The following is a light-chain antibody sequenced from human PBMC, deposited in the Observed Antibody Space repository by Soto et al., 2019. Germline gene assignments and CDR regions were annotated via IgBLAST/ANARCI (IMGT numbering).Light chain of an antibody. J-gene: IGKJ3*01. CDR1: QSISSW. V-gene: IGKV1-5*01. CDR3: QQYNSYSSFT. Sequence: DIQMTQSPSTLSASVGDRVTITCRASQSISSWLAWYQQKPGKAPKLLIYDASSLESGVPSRFSGSGSGPEFTLTISSLQPDDFATYYCQQYNSYSSFTFGPGTKVYIK. CDR2: DAS.